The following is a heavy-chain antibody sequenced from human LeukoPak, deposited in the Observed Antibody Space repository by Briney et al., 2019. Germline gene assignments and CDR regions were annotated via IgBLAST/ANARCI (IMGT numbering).Heavy chain of an antibody. CDR3: AREEEMVYGDFDY. D-gene: IGHD2-8*01. J-gene: IGHJ4*02. CDR1: GYTFTSYD. V-gene: IGHV1-8*01. CDR2: MNPNSGNT. Sequence: ASVKVSCKASGYTFTSYDINWVRQATGQGLEWMGWMNPNSGNTGYAQKFQGRVTMTRNTSISTAYMELGSLRSEDTAVYYCAREEEMVYGDFDYWGQGTLVTVSS.